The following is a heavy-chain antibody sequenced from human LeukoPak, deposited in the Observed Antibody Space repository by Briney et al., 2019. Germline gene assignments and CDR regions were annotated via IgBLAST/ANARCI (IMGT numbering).Heavy chain of an antibody. CDR3: ARDGPHYDILTGYYRAWFDP. CDR2: IYYSGST. D-gene: IGHD3-9*01. V-gene: IGHV4-59*01. CDR1: GFTFSSYW. Sequence: GSLRLSCAASGFTFSSYWMSWVRQAPGKGLEWIGYIYYSGSTNYNPSLKSRVTISVDTSKNQFSLKLSSVTAADTAVYYCARDGPHYDILTGYYRAWFDPWGQGTLVTVSS. J-gene: IGHJ5*02.